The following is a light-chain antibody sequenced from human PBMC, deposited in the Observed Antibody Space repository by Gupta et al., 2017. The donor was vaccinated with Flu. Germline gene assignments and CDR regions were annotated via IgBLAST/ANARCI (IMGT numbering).Light chain of an antibody. Sequence: RATRSCRACQSGSTYLAWYQQKPGQAPRRLIYEASTRATGIPARFSGSGSGTDFTLTISSVEAEDVAVYYCQQGSNRPPYTFGQGTKLQIK. V-gene: IGKV3-11*01. CDR3: QQGSNRPPYT. CDR1: QSGSTY. CDR2: EAS. J-gene: IGKJ2*01.